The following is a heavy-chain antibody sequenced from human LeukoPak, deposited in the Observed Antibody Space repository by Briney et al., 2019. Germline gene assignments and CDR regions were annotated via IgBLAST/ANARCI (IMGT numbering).Heavy chain of an antibody. D-gene: IGHD5-24*01. CDR1: GGSISSYY. CDR3: AREVAQQFDI. J-gene: IGHJ3*02. Sequence: SETLSLTCTVSGGSISSYYWSWIRQPPGKGLEWIGYIYTSGSTNYNPSLKSRVTISVDTSKNQFSLKLSSVTAADTAVYYCAREVAQQFDIWGQGTMVTVSS. V-gene: IGHV4-4*09. CDR2: IYTSGST.